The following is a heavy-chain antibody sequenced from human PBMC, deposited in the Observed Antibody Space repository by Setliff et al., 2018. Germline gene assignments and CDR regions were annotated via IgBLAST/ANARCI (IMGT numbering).Heavy chain of an antibody. CDR1: GFSFSSYG. D-gene: IGHD3-10*01. CDR3: ASAPIWFGELYYFDY. J-gene: IGHJ4*02. Sequence: GGSLRLSCAASGFSFSSYGMHWVRQAPGKGLEWVAFIRLDGSNRDYADSVKGRFTISRDNSKNTLYLQMNSLRAEDTAVYYCASAPIWFGELYYFDYWGQGTLVTVSS. CDR2: IRLDGSNR. V-gene: IGHV3-30*02.